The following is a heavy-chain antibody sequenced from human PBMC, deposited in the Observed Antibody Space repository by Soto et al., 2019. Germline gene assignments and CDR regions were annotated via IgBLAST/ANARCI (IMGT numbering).Heavy chain of an antibody. V-gene: IGHV3-11*05. CDR2: SSNSGTFT. CDR3: AISGDNYNVLDY. J-gene: IGHJ4*02. Sequence: QVQLVESGGGLVKPGGSLRLTCAASGFSISDHYMSWLRQAPGKGLEWVSYSSNSGTFTKYADSVKGRFSISRDNAKNSLYLEINSLRGEDTAIYYCAISGDNYNVLDYWGQGTPVTVSS. D-gene: IGHD3-10*02. CDR1: GFSISDHY.